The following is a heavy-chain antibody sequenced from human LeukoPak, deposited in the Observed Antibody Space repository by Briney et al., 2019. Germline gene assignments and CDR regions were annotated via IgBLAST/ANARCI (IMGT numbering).Heavy chain of an antibody. J-gene: IGHJ4*02. D-gene: IGHD5-12*01. CDR1: GFTFSNAW. CDR2: IKSKTDGGTT. CDR3: ARDGGYDSFDY. Sequence: PGGSLRLSCAASGFTFSNAWMSWVRQAPGKGLEWVGRIKSKTDGGTTDYAAPVKGRFTVSRDDSKNTLYLQMNSLKTEDTAVYYCARDGGYDSFDYWGQGTLVTVSS. V-gene: IGHV3-15*01.